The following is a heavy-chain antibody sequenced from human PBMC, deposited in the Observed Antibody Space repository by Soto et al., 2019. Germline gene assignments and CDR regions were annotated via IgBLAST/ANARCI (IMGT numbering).Heavy chain of an antibody. CDR3: AGIVATSGAPNY. CDR2: SIPILGIA. CDR1: GGTFSSYT. V-gene: IGHV1-69*02. Sequence: QVQLVQSGAEVKKPGSSVKVSCKASGGTFSSYTISWVRQAPGQVLEWMGRSIPILGIANYAQKFQGRVTITADKSTSTAYMELSSLRSEDTAVYYCAGIVATSGAPNYWGQGTLVTVSS. D-gene: IGHD5-12*01. J-gene: IGHJ4*02.